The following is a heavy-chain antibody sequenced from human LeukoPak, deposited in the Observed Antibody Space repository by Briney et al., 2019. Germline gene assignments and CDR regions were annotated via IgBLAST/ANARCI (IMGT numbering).Heavy chain of an antibody. J-gene: IGHJ6*03. D-gene: IGHD2-2*01. CDR1: GGSFSGYY. CDR2: INHSGST. CDR3: AREAVPAAPYYYYYMDV. V-gene: IGHV4-34*01. Sequence: SETLSLTCAVYGGSFSGYYWSWIRQPPGKGLEWIGEINHSGSTNYNPSLKSRVTISVDTSKNQFSLKLSSVTAADTAVYYCAREAVPAAPYYYYYMDVWGKGTTVTVSS.